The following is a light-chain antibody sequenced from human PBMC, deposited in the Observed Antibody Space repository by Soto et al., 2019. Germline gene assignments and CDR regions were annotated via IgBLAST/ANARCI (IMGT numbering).Light chain of an antibody. CDR3: MQGLQLPHT. J-gene: IGKJ2*01. Sequence: DIVMTQTPLSLSVTPGQPASISCKSSQSLLHSDGKTYLYCFLQKSGQPPQLLMYEVSNRFSGVPDRISDSGSGTDFTLRFSRVEAEDVGVYYCMQGLQLPHTFGQGTKLEIK. CDR1: QSLLHSDGKTY. V-gene: IGKV2D-29*01. CDR2: EVS.